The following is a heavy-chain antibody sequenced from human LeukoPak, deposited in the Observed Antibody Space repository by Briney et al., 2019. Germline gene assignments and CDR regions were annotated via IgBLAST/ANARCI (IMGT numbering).Heavy chain of an antibody. CDR2: INAGNGNT. CDR1: GYTFTSYA. D-gene: IGHD2-15*01. Sequence: ASVKVSCKASGYTFTSYAMHWVRQAPGQRLEWMGWINAGNGNTKYSQKFQGRVTITRDTSASTAYMELSSLRSEDTAVYYCARVAIVGYCSGDSCYSQRNDAFDIWGQGTMVTVSS. J-gene: IGHJ3*02. V-gene: IGHV1-3*01. CDR3: ARVAIVGYCSGDSCYSQRNDAFDI.